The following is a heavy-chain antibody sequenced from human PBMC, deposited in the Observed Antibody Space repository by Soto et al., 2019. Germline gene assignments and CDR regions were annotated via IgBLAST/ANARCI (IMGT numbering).Heavy chain of an antibody. J-gene: IGHJ6*03. CDR1: GFTFDDYA. Sequence: EVQLVESGGGLVHPGRSLRRSCAASGFTFDDYAMHWVRQAPGKGLEWVSSISWNSGDIGYADSVKGRFTISRDNAKNTPYLQMNSLRAEETALYYCAKGNFACYYYYMDVWGKGTTVTVSS. V-gene: IGHV3-9*01. CDR3: AKGNFACYYYYMDV. CDR2: ISWNSGDI.